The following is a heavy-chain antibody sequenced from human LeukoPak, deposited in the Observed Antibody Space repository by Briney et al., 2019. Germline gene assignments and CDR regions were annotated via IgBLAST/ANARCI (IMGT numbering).Heavy chain of an antibody. J-gene: IGHJ4*02. CDR3: AKSGCDSYGTGHFDY. CDR2: IGGSGGGT. D-gene: IGHD5-18*01. V-gene: IGHV3-23*01. CDR1: GFMFSSYA. Sequence: SGGSLRLSCAASGFMFSSYAMTWVRQAPGKGLEWVSSIGGSGGGTYYADSVKGRFTISRDNSKNTLYMQMNSLRAEDTAVYYCAKSGCDSYGTGHFDYWGQGTLVTVSS.